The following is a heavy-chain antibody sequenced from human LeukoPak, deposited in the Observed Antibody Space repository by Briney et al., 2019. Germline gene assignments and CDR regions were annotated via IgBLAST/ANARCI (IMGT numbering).Heavy chain of an antibody. CDR3: ATQPAGRGYIYGYFFDY. D-gene: IGHD5-18*01. Sequence: SVKVSCKASGGTFSSYAISWVRQAPGQGLEWMGRIIPILGIANYAQKFQGRVTITADKSTSTAYMELSSLRSEDTAVYHCATQPAGRGYIYGYFFDYWGQGTLVTVSS. CDR2: IIPILGIA. CDR1: GGTFSSYA. V-gene: IGHV1-69*04. J-gene: IGHJ4*02.